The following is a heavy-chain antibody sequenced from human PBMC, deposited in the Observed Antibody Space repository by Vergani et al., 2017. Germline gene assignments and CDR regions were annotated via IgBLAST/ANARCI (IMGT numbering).Heavy chain of an antibody. Sequence: QVQLVQSGAEVKKPGSSVKVSCKASGGTFSSYTISWVRQAPGQGLEWMGRIIPILGIANYAQKFQGRVTITADKSTSTAYMELSSLRAEDTAVYYCARDAGSSGSDYWGQGTLVTVSS. V-gene: IGHV1-69*08. J-gene: IGHJ4*02. CDR2: IIPILGIA. D-gene: IGHD6-19*01. CDR1: GGTFSSYT. CDR3: ARDAGSSGSDY.